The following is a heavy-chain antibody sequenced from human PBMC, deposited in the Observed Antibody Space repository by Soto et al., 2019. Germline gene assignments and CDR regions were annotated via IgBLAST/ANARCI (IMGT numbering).Heavy chain of an antibody. CDR2: IYYSGST. CDR3: ARGVLKRYNWNNWFDP. Sequence: SETLSLTSIVSGGSVSSGSYYWSWILQPPGKGLAWMGYIYYSGSTNYNPSLKRRVTLSVDTYKNKFSLKLSSVNAADTAVYYCARGVLKRYNWNNWFDPWGQGTLVTVS. CDR1: GGSVSSGSYY. V-gene: IGHV4-61*01. J-gene: IGHJ5*02. D-gene: IGHD1-20*01.